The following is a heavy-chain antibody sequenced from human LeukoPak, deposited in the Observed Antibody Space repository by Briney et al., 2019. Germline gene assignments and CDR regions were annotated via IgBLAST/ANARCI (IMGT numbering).Heavy chain of an antibody. CDR3: AKGGARLHLYYFDS. CDR2: ISSSGSTI. J-gene: IGHJ4*02. CDR1: GFTFSSYE. V-gene: IGHV3-48*03. Sequence: GGSLRLSCAASGFTFSSYEMNWVRQAPGKGLEWVSYISSSGSTIYYADSVKGRFSISRDNSKSTLYLQMNSLRAGDTAVYYCAKGGARLHLYYFDSWGQGTLVTVSS. D-gene: IGHD1-26*01.